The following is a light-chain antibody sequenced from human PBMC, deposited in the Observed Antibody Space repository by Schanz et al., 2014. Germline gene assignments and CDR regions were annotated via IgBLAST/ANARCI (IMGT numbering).Light chain of an antibody. J-gene: IGLJ1*01. CDR2: EGS. CDR3: SSYAGSNNHV. CDR1: SSDFGISNL. V-gene: IGLV2-14*02. Sequence: QSALTQPASVSGSPGQSITISCTGSSSDFGISNLVSWYQQHPGKAPKLMIYEGSKRPSGVPDRFSGSKSGNTASLTVSGLQAEDEADYYCSSYAGSNNHVFGTGTKLTVL.